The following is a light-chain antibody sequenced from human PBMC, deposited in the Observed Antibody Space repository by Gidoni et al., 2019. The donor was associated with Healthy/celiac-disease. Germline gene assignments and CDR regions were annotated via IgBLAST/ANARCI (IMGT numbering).Light chain of an antibody. CDR3: NSRDSSGNHA. Sequence: SSELTQDPAVSVALGQTVTITCQGDSLRSYYASWYQQKPGQAPVLVIYGKNNRPAGIPDRFSGSSSGNTASLTITGAQAEDEADYYCNSRDSSGNHAFGGGTKLTVL. V-gene: IGLV3-19*01. J-gene: IGLJ3*02. CDR1: SLRSYY. CDR2: GKN.